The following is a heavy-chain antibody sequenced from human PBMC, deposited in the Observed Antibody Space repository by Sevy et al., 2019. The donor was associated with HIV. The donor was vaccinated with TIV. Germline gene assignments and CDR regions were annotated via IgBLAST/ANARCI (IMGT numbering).Heavy chain of an antibody. V-gene: IGHV3-30-3*01. CDR2: ISYDGSNK. J-gene: IGHJ4*02. D-gene: IGHD1-26*01. CDR1: GFTFSSYA. CDR3: ARDGCIVGATYYFAY. Sequence: GGSLRLSCAASGFTFSSYAMHWVRQAPGKGLEWVAVISYDGSNKYYADSVKGRFTISRDNSKNTLYLQMNSLRAEDTAVYYCARDGCIVGATYYFAYWGQGTLVTVSS.